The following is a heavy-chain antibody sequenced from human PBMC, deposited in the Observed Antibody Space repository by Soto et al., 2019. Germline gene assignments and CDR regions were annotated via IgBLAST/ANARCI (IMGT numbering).Heavy chain of an antibody. CDR3: ARVDRSDYYYYYGIDV. CDR1: GYTFTSYA. J-gene: IGHJ6*02. Sequence: ASVKVSCKASGYTFTSYAMHWVRQAPGQRLEWMGWINAGNGNTKYSQKFQGRVTITRDTSASTAYMELSSLRSEDTAVYYCARVDRSDYYYYYGIDVSGPGTTVTVYS. V-gene: IGHV1-3*01. CDR2: INAGNGNT.